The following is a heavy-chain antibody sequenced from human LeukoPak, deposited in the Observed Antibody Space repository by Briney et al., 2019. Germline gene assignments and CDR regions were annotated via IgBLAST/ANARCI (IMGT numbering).Heavy chain of an antibody. CDR2: ISTGSGSAI. J-gene: IGHJ3*02. CDR3: AREGYYGAFDI. Sequence: GGSLRLSCGASGFTLSGYSMNWVRQAPGKGLEWVSYISTGSGSAIFYADSVKGRFTISRDNAKNSLFLQMNSLRDEDTAVYYCAREGYYGAFDIWGQGTMVTVSS. V-gene: IGHV3-48*02. CDR1: GFTLSGYS. D-gene: IGHD3-3*01.